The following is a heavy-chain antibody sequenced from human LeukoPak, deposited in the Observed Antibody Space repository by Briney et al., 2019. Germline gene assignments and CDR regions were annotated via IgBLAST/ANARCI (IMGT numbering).Heavy chain of an antibody. D-gene: IGHD4-17*01. CDR2: INSSSSYI. J-gene: IGHJ3*02. V-gene: IGHV3-21*01. Sequence: GGSLRLSCAASGFTFSSYSMNCVRQAPGKGLEWVSSINSSSSYIYYADSVKGRFTISRDNAKNSLYLEMNSLRAEDTAVYYCARDIYGDYLQGCAFDIWGQGTMVTVSS. CDR1: GFTFSSYS. CDR3: ARDIYGDYLQGCAFDI.